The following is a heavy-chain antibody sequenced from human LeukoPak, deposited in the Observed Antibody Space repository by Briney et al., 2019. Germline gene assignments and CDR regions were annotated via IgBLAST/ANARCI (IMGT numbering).Heavy chain of an antibody. CDR2: TYYRSKWYN. CDR1: GDSVSSNSAA. J-gene: IGHJ4*02. CDR3: ARGYCTNGVCYNFDY. V-gene: IGHV6-1*01. Sequence: SQPLSLTCAIPGDSVSSNSAAWNWIRQSPSRGLEWLGRTYYRSKWYNDYAVSVKSRITINPDTSKNQFSLQLNSVTPEDTAVYYCARGYCTNGVCYNFDYWGQGTLVTVSS. D-gene: IGHD2-8*01.